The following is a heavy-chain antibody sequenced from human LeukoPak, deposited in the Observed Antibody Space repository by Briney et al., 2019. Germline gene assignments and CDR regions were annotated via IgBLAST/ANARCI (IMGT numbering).Heavy chain of an antibody. CDR1: AYTFTSYD. V-gene: IGHV1-8*01. D-gene: IGHD2-2*01. J-gene: IGHJ6*03. Sequence: ASVKVSFKASAYTFTSYDINWVRQATGPGLEWKGWMNLNRGNTGYAQKFQGRVTMTRNTSISTAYVELSSLRSEDTAVYYCARSPIVVVPAALRYYYYYYMDVWGKGTTVTVSS. CDR2: MNLNRGNT. CDR3: ARSPIVVVPAALRYYYYYYMDV.